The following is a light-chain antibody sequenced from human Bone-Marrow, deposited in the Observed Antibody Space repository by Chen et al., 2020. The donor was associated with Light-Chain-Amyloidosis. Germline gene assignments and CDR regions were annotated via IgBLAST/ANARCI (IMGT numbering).Light chain of an antibody. Sequence: SYVLTQPSSVSVAPGQTATIACGGNKIGSTSVHWYQQTPGQAPLLVVYDDIDRPSGIPERLSGSNSGNRATLTISRVEAGDEADYYCQVWDRSSDRPVFGGGTKLTVL. CDR2: DDI. CDR3: QVWDRSSDRPV. CDR1: KIGSTS. V-gene: IGLV3-21*02. J-gene: IGLJ3*02.